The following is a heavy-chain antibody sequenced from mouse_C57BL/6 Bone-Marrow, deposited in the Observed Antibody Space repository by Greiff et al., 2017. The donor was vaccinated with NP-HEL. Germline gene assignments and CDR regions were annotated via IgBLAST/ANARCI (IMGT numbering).Heavy chain of an antibody. CDR3: ASPYDYDVAWFAY. D-gene: IGHD2-4*01. Sequence: EVQVVESGGDLVKPGGSLKLSCAASGFTFSSYGMSWVRQTPDKRLEWVATISSGGSYTYYPDSVKGRFTISRDNAKNTLYLQMSSLKSEDTDMYYCASPYDYDVAWFAYGGRGTLVTVSA. V-gene: IGHV5-6*01. J-gene: IGHJ3*01. CDR2: ISSGGSYT. CDR1: GFTFSSYG.